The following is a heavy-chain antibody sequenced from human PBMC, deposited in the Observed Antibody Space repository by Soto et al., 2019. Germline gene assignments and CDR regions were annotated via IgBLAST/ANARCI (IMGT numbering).Heavy chain of an antibody. V-gene: IGHV3-23*01. J-gene: IGHJ5*02. CDR2: ISGGGGST. Sequence: GGSRRLSCAASGFTFSSYAMSGVRQAPGKGLEWVSAISGGGGSTYYADSVKGRFPISRDNSKNTLYLQMNSMRAEDTAVYYCAKDTLYCNNGVCSKGVNWFDPWGQGTLVTVSS. CDR1: GFTFSSYA. D-gene: IGHD2-8*01. CDR3: AKDTLYCNNGVCSKGVNWFDP.